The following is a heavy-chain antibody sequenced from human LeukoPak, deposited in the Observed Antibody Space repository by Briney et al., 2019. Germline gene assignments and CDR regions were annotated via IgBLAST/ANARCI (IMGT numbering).Heavy chain of an antibody. J-gene: IGHJ3*01. D-gene: IGHD3-22*01. Sequence: GGSLRLSCAASGTAFSNSIMHWVRQAPGKGLEWVSAMSYDGFSKYYADSLKGRLSISRDDSKSTVYLQMNSLRPEDTAVYFCAREGHTSGYCGTFDVWGQGTTVAVSS. CDR3: AREGHTSGYCGTFDV. CDR1: GTAFSNSI. CDR2: MSYDGFSK. V-gene: IGHV3-30*04.